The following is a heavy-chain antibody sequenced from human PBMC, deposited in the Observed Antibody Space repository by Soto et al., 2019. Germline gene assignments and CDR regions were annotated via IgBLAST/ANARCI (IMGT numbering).Heavy chain of an antibody. CDR1: GYTFYSHS. D-gene: IGHD5-18*01. V-gene: IGHV1-18*01. Sequence: QAQLVQSGAEVKKPGASVKVSCKASGYTFYSHSISWVRQAPGQGLEWMGRINADYGNTQYAQKFRGRVTVTKDTSTTTVNMELTNLRSDDTAVYYCTRCIQGDYYYDMDVWGQGTTVAVSS. CDR2: INADYGNT. J-gene: IGHJ6*02. CDR3: TRCIQGDYYYDMDV.